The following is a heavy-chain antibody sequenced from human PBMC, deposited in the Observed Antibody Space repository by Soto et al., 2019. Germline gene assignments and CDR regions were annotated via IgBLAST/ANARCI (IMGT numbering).Heavy chain of an antibody. V-gene: IGHV5-51*01. Sequence: RESLKNSCKGSGYSFTHHLIGWGRPMPRKSPEWMGIIYPGDSDTRYSPSFQGQVTISADKSISTAYLQWSSLKASDTAMYYCAIDPYGSGSYYPYYYMDVWGKGTTVTV. J-gene: IGHJ6*03. D-gene: IGHD3-10*01. CDR1: GYSFTHHL. CDR2: IYPGDSDT. CDR3: AIDPYGSGSYYPYYYMDV.